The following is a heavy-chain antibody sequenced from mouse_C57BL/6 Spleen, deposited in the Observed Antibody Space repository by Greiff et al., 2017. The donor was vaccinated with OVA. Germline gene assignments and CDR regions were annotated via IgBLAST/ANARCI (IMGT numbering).Heavy chain of an antibody. CDR3: ARQDGAGTAWFAY. D-gene: IGHD4-1*01. J-gene: IGHJ3*01. CDR1: GFSLTSYG. CDR2: IWSDGST. Sequence: VKVVESGPGLVAPSQSLSITCTVSGFSLTSYGVHWVRQPPGTGLEWLVVIWSDGSTTYNSALKSRLSLSKDNTKSQVFLKMNSLQTDDTAMYYGARQDGAGTAWFAYWGQGTLVTVSA. V-gene: IGHV2-6-1*01.